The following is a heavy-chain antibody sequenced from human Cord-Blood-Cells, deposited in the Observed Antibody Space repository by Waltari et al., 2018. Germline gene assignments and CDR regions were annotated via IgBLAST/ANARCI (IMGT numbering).Heavy chain of an antibody. V-gene: IGHV3-33*01. J-gene: IGHJ4*02. CDR3: ARDPLRSGIVGATDY. D-gene: IGHD1-26*01. CDR1: GFTFSSHG. Sequence: QVQLVESGGGVVQPGRSLRLSCAASGFTFSSHGMHWVRQAPGKGLEWVAVIWYDGSNKYYADSVKGRFTISRDNSKNTLYLQMNSLRAEDTAVYYCARDPLRSGIVGATDYWGQGTLVTVSS. CDR2: IWYDGSNK.